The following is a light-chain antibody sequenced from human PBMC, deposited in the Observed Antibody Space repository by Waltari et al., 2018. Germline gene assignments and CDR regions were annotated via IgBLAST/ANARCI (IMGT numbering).Light chain of an antibody. V-gene: IGKV1-5*01. CDR3: QQFDTDVT. CDR2: KAS. J-gene: IGKJ2*01. CDR1: QSISNW. Sequence: IQVTQSPSTLSASVGDRVTITCRATQSISNWLAWYQQKPGKAPKLLIYKASTLESGVPSRFSGSGSGTEFTLTISSLQPDDFATYFCQQFDTDVTFGQGTKVEI.